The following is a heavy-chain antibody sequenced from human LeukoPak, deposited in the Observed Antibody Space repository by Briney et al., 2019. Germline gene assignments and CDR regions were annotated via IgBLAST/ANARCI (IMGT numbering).Heavy chain of an antibody. CDR2: ISNDENNK. V-gene: IGHV3-30*03. CDR1: GFTFSRFG. D-gene: IGHD3-10*01. Sequence: GGSLRLSCAASGFTFSRFGMHWVRQAPGKGLEWVAVISNDENNKYYADSVKGRFTISRDNSKNTLYLQMNSLRAEETAVYYCARDGFYGSGPLDFWGQGTMVIVSS. J-gene: IGHJ3*01. CDR3: ARDGFYGSGPLDF.